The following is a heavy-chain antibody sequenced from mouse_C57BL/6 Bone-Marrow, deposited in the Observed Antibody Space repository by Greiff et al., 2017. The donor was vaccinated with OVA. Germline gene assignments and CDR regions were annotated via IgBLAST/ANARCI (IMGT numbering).Heavy chain of an antibody. Sequence: QVQLQQSGPELVKPGASVKISCKASGYAFSSSWMNWVKQRPGKGLEWIGRIYPGDGDTNYNGKFKGKATLTADKSSSTAYMQLSSLTSEDSAVYFCARIYDYLSHWGQGTTLTVSS. CDR2: IYPGDGDT. V-gene: IGHV1-82*01. CDR1: GYAFSSSW. CDR3: ARIYDYLSH. J-gene: IGHJ2*01. D-gene: IGHD2-4*01.